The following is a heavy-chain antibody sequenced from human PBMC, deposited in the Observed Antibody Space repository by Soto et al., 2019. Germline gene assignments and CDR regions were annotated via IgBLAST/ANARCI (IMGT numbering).Heavy chain of an antibody. CDR2: IIPIFGTA. Sequence: GASVKVSCKASGGTFSSYAISWVRQAPGQGLEWMGGIIPIFGTANYAQKFQGRVTITADESTSAAYMELSSLRSEDTAVYYCARNRVRFLEWRYGMDVWGQGTTVTVPS. CDR1: GGTFSSYA. D-gene: IGHD3-3*01. V-gene: IGHV1-69*13. J-gene: IGHJ6*02. CDR3: ARNRVRFLEWRYGMDV.